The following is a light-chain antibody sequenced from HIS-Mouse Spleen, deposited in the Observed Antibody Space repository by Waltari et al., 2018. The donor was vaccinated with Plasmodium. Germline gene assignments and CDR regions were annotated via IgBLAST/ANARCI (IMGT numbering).Light chain of an antibody. V-gene: IGLV3-10*01. Sequence: SYELTQPPSVSVSPGQTARITCSGDALPKKYASWYQQKSGQAPLLVIYEDSKRPSGIPERFAGSSSGTMATLTISGAQVEDEADYYCYSTDSSGNHSVFGGGTKLTVL. CDR1: ALPKKY. CDR3: YSTDSSGNHSV. CDR2: EDS. J-gene: IGLJ3*02.